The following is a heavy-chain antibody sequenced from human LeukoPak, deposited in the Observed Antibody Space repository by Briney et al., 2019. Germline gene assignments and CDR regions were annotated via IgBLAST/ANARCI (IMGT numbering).Heavy chain of an antibody. V-gene: IGHV4-31*03. CDR3: ARXPTQPLWFXEXHPFDN. CDR2: TSYSGIP. D-gene: IGHD3-10*01. Sequence: SETLSLTCTVSGGSISSGEDHWTWIRQQPGKGLEWIGXTSYSGIPDSNPSLKSRVSISLDTSKNQFSLKLSSVTAADTAVYXXARXPTQPLWFXEXHPFDNWGQGTLVTVSS. J-gene: IGHJ4*02. CDR1: GGSISSGEDH.